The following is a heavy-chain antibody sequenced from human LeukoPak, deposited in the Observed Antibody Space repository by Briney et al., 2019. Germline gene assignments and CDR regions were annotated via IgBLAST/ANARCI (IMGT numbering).Heavy chain of an antibody. V-gene: IGHV3-74*01. CDR3: VKATQWLALFVG. CDR2: INGDGSWT. D-gene: IGHD6-19*01. J-gene: IGHJ4*02. Sequence: GGSLRLSCAASGNYWMHWVRQAPGKGLVWVSHINGDGSWTTYADSVKGRFTISRDNSKNTLYLQMSSLRAEDTAVYYCVKATQWLALFVGWGQGTLVTVSS. CDR1: GNYW.